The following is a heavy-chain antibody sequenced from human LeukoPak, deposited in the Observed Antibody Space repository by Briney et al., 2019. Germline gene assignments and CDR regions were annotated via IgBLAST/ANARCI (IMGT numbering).Heavy chain of an antibody. J-gene: IGHJ4*02. D-gene: IGHD3-22*01. Sequence: GGSLRLSCSPWGLTVSDNYVTCVRKAPGKGVVWVCDIYAGGRTFYAVSVKGRFTISRDNYKHTVYLQMNSLKAEDTAVYYWARDRSYEITGYPFDFWGQGTLVTVSS. CDR1: GLTVSDNY. CDR2: IYAGGRT. CDR3: ARDRSYEITGYPFDF. V-gene: IGHV3-66*02.